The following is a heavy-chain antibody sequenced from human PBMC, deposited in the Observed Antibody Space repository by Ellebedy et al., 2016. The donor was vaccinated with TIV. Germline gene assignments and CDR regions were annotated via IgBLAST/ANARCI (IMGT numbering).Heavy chain of an antibody. J-gene: IGHJ2*01. Sequence: GESLKISXAASGFTFSSYWMNWVRQAPGKGLEWVSSISSSSSYIYYADSVKGRFTISRDNAKNSLYLQMNSLRAEDTALYYCAKGLRGKVWYFDLWGRGTLVTVSS. CDR3: AKGLRGKVWYFDL. V-gene: IGHV3-21*04. D-gene: IGHD2-15*01. CDR2: ISSSSSYI. CDR1: GFTFSSYW.